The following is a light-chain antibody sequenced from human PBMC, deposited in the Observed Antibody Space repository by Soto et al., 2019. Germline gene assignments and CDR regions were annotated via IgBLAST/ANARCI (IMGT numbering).Light chain of an antibody. CDR1: QSVSSY. CDR3: QQRSNWTPT. J-gene: IGKJ4*01. V-gene: IGKV3-11*01. CDR2: DAS. Sequence: EIVLTQSPATLSLSPGERATLSCRASQSVSSYLAWYQQKPGHAPRILIYDASNRATGIPARFSGSGSGTDFNLTISSLEPEDFAVYYCQQRSNWTPTFGGGTKVDIK.